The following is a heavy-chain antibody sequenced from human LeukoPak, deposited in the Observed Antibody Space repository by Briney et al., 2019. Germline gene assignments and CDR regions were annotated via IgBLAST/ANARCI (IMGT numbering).Heavy chain of an antibody. Sequence: QPGGSLRLSCAASGFTFSTYVMNWFRQAPGKGLEWVSTISVGAEYIFYADSVKGRFTISRDDSNNALYLQMHSLRAEDTAMYYCARDDNWGSDYWGQGTLVTVSS. D-gene: IGHD7-27*01. CDR2: ISVGAEYI. CDR3: ARDDNWGSDY. J-gene: IGHJ4*02. V-gene: IGHV3-23*01. CDR1: GFTFSTYV.